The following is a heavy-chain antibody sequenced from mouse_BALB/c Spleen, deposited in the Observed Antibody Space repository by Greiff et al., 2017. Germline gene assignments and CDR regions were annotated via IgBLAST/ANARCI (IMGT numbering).Heavy chain of an antibody. J-gene: IGHJ2*01. CDR3: ARSVKSVYFDY. V-gene: IGHV1-54*01. Sequence: VQLQQSGAELVRPGTSVKVSCKASGYAFTNYLIEWVKQRPGQGLEWIGVINPGSGGTNYNEKFKGKATLTADKSSSTAYMQLSSLTSDDSAVYFCARSVKSVYFDYWGQGTTLTVSS. CDR1: GYAFTNYL. CDR2: INPGSGGT. D-gene: IGHD1-1*01.